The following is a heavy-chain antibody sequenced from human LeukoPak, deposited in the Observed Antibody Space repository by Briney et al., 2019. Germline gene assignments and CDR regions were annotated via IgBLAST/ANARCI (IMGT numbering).Heavy chain of an antibody. CDR1: SGSISIGNYF. CDR2: IYTSGTT. CDR3: ARAGGVLGYFDY. V-gene: IGHV4-61*02. J-gene: IGHJ4*02. D-gene: IGHD3-10*01. Sequence: SQTLSLTYTVSSGSISIGNYFWTWIRQPAGKGLEWIGRIYTSGTTYNPSLKSRVTISLDTSKNQFSLKLSSVTAADTAVYYCARAGGVLGYFDYWGQGTLVTVSS.